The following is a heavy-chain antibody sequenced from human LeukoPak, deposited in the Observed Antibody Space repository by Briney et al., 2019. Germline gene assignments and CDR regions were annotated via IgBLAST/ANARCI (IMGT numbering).Heavy chain of an antibody. J-gene: IGHJ4*02. CDR1: GFTFSSYV. CDR3: AKDSRVVTDTPGDY. Sequence: SGGSLRLSCAASGFTFSSYVMTWVRQPPGKGLEWVSSLSGGGGVAYYADSVKGRFTISRGNSKNTLFLQMNSLRAEDTAVYYCAKDSRVVTDTPGDYWGQGTLVTVSS. D-gene: IGHD4-23*01. CDR2: LSGGGGVA. V-gene: IGHV3-23*01.